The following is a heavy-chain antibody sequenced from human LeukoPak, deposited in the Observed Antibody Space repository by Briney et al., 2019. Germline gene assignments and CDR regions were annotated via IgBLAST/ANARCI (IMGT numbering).Heavy chain of an antibody. CDR3: AREPLP. CDR2: IYSSADT. Sequence: PSETLSLTCNVSGASIRSYYWSWIRQPAGKGLEWIGRIYSSADTSYNPSLKSRVTMSLDTSKNQFFLKLSSVTAADTAVYYCAREPLPWGQGTLVTVSS. CDR1: GASIRSYY. J-gene: IGHJ5*02. V-gene: IGHV4-4*07.